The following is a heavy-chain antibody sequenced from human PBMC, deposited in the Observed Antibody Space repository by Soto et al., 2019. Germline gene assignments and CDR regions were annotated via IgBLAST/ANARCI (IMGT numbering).Heavy chain of an antibody. Sequence: GASVKVSCKASGYTFTSYAMHWVRQAPGQRLEWMGWINAGNGNTKYSQKFQGRVTITRDTSASTAYMELSSLRSEDTAVYYCARIETFGGVIGPLGYWGQGTLVTVSS. J-gene: IGHJ4*02. V-gene: IGHV1-3*01. D-gene: IGHD3-16*02. CDR2: INAGNGNT. CDR3: ARIETFGGVIGPLGY. CDR1: GYTFTSYA.